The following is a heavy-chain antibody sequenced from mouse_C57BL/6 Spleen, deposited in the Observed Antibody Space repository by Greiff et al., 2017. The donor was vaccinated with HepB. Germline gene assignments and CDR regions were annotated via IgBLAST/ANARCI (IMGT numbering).Heavy chain of an antibody. CDR2: IYPSDSET. D-gene: IGHD2-13*01. Sequence: QVQLQQPGAELVRPGSSVKLSCKASGYTFTSYWMDWVKQRPGQGLEGIGNIYPSDSETHYNQKFKDKATLTVDKSSSTAYMQLSSLTSEDSAVYDCAREGMTCFDYWGQGTTLTVSS. V-gene: IGHV1-61*01. J-gene: IGHJ2*01. CDR1: GYTFTSYW. CDR3: AREGMTCFDY.